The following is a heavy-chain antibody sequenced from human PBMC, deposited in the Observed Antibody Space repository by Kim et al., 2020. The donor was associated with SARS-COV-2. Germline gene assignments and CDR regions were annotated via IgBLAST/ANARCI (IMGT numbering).Heavy chain of an antibody. V-gene: IGHV3-74*01. CDR2: DWSSA. Sequence: DWSSASYACSVKGRFTISRDNAKNTLYLRMNSLRAEDTAVYYCSSGYKSDSWGQGILVTVSS. D-gene: IGHD5-12*01. J-gene: IGHJ4*02. CDR3: SSGYKSDS.